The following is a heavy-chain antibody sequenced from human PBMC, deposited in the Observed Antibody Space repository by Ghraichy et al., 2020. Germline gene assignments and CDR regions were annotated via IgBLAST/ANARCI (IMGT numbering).Heavy chain of an antibody. Sequence: SQTLSLTCTVSGGSISSYYWSWIRQPPGKGLEWIGYIYYSGSTNYNPSLKSRVTISVDTSKNQFSLKLSSVTAADTAVYYCARGSVLRYFDWLTVWFDPWGQGTLVTVSS. CDR3: ARGSVLRYFDWLTVWFDP. J-gene: IGHJ5*02. CDR1: GGSISSYY. V-gene: IGHV4-59*01. CDR2: IYYSGST. D-gene: IGHD3-9*01.